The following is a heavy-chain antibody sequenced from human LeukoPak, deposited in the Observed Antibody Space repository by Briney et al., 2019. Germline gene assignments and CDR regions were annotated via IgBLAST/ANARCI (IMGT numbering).Heavy chain of an antibody. CDR1: GGSFSGYY. V-gene: IGHV4-34*01. CDR2: INHSGST. CDR3: ARGVPSIAARLDTKVFDY. D-gene: IGHD6-6*01. J-gene: IGHJ4*02. Sequence: PSETLSLTCAVYGGSFSGYYWSWIRQPPGKGLEWIGEINHSGSTNYNPSLKSRVTISVDTSKNQFSLKLSSVTAADTAVYYCARGVPSIAARLDTKVFDYWGQGTLVTVSS.